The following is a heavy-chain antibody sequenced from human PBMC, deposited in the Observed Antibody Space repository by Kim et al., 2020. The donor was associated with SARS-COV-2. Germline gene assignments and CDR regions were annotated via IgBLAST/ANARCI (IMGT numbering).Heavy chain of an antibody. J-gene: IGHJ4*02. CDR2: ISYDGSNK. CDR1: GFTFSSYG. D-gene: IGHD3-3*01. Sequence: GGSLRLSCAASGFTFSSYGMHWVRQAPGKGLEWVAVISYDGSNKYYADSVKGRFTISRDNSKNTLYLQMNSLRAEDTAVYYCAKSSLYDFWSGVPTDWGQGTLVTVSS. CDR3: AKSSLYDFWSGVPTD. V-gene: IGHV3-30*18.